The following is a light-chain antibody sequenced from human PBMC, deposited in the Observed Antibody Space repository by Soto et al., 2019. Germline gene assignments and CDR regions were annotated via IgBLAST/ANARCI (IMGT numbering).Light chain of an antibody. CDR1: SSDVGGNKY. CDR3: SAFTGTTDA. J-gene: IGLJ1*01. Sequence: QSALTQPASVSGSPGQSITISCTGTSSDVGGNKYVSWYQQYPGKAPKLMICDVSNRPSGVSNRFSGSKSGNTASLTISGLQAEDEADYYCSAFTGTTDAFGTGTKVTVL. CDR2: DVS. V-gene: IGLV2-14*01.